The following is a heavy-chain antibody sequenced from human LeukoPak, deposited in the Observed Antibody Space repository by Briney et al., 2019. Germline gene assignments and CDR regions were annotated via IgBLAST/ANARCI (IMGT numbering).Heavy chain of an antibody. J-gene: IGHJ6*03. Sequence: GASVKVSCKASGYTFTSYDINWVRQATGQGLEWMGCMNPNSGNTGYAQKFQGRVTMTRNTSISTAYMELSSLRSEDTAVYYCARANDFWSGYYYYYYMDVWGKGTTVTVSS. CDR1: GYTFTSYD. V-gene: IGHV1-8*01. CDR3: ARANDFWSGYYYYYYMDV. D-gene: IGHD3-3*01. CDR2: MNPNSGNT.